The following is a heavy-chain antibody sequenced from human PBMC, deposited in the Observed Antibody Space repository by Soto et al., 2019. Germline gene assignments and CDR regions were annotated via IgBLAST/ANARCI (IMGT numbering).Heavy chain of an antibody. D-gene: IGHD3-16*01. CDR2: INHSGST. Sequence: SETLSLTCAVYGGSFSGYYWSWIRQPPGKGLEWIGEINHSGSTNYNPSLKSRVTISVDTSKNQFSLKLSSVTAADTAVYYRARVAEGDKYYYYGMDVWGQGTTVTVSS. CDR3: ARVAEGDKYYYYGMDV. J-gene: IGHJ6*02. V-gene: IGHV4-34*01. CDR1: GGSFSGYY.